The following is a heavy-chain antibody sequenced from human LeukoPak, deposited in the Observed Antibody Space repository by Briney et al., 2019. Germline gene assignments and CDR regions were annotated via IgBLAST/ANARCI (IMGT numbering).Heavy chain of an antibody. D-gene: IGHD3-22*01. Sequence: VSGPTLVHPTQTLTLTCTFSGFSLRTGGVGVGWIRQPPGKALEWLALIYWDDDKRYSPSLKSRLTITKDTSKNQVALTMTNMDPVDTATYYCAHVDSSGYYLLFDYWGQGTLVTVSS. V-gene: IGHV2-5*02. CDR3: AHVDSSGYYLLFDY. J-gene: IGHJ4*02. CDR2: IYWDDDK. CDR1: GFSLRTGGVG.